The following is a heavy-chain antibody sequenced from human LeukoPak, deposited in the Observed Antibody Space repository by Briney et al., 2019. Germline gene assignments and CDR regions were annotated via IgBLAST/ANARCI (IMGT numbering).Heavy chain of an antibody. D-gene: IGHD3-22*01. CDR2: IHYSEGT. J-gene: IGHJ4*02. CDR3: ARQYYYYSIDS. CDR1: GASISSYY. V-gene: IGHV4-59*08. Sequence: SETLSLTCTVSGASISSYYWSWIRQPPGKGVEWIGYIHYSEGTRYNPSLKSRVTISVDTTKNQFSLKLSSVTAADTAVYYCARQYYYYSIDSWGQGTLVTVS.